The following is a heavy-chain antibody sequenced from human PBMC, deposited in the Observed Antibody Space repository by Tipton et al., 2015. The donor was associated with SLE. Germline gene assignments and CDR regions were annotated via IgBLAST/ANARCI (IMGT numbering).Heavy chain of an antibody. J-gene: IGHJ4*02. CDR3: ARGVWFREDY. V-gene: IGHV4-4*09. D-gene: IGHD3-10*01. CDR1: GGSISNYY. CDR2: IYAGGST. Sequence: TLSLTCTVSGGSISNYYCSWIRQPPGKGLEWIGYIYAGGSTNYNPSLNSRVTISVDTSKNQFSLKLSSVTAADTAVYYCARGVWFREDYWGQGTLVTVSS.